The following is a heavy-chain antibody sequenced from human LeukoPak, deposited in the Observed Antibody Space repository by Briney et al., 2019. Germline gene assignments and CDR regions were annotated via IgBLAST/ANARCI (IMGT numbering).Heavy chain of an antibody. V-gene: IGHV3-11*01. CDR1: GFTFSDYY. CDR3: ARDFGRWGFDY. J-gene: IGHJ4*02. D-gene: IGHD4-23*01. CDR2: ISSSGSAI. Sequence: GWSLRLSCATSGFTFSDYYMNWIRQAPGKGLEWVSYISSSGSAIHFADSVKGRFTISRDNAKKSVYLQMNSLRAEDTAIYYCARDFGRWGFDYWGQGTLVTVSS.